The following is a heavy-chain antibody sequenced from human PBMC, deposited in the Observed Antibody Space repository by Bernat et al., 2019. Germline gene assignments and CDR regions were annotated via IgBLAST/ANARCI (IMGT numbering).Heavy chain of an antibody. V-gene: IGHV3-21*01. CDR3: ARERQRTYNWFDP. Sequence: EVLLVESGGGLVKPGESLTLSCAASGFTFSNFDMNWVRQAPGEGLEWVSSISSGGTYIYYADSVKGRFTISRDNAKNSLYLQMNSLRAEDTAVYYCARERQRTYNWFDPWGQGTLVTVSS. CDR1: GFTFSNFD. D-gene: IGHD1-1*01. J-gene: IGHJ5*02. CDR2: ISSGGTYI.